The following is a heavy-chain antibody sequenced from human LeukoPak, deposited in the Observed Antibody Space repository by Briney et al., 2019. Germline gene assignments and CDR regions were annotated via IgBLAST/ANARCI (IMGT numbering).Heavy chain of an antibody. CDR1: GGTFSSYA. D-gene: IGHD3-10*02. CDR3: ASQPGYVHGAFDY. V-gene: IGHV1-69*01. J-gene: IGHJ4*02. Sequence: SVKVSCKASGGTFSSYAISWVRQAPGQGLEWMGGIIPIFGTANYAQKFQGRATITADESTSTAYMELSSLRSEDTAVYYCASQPGYVHGAFDYWGQGTLVTVSS. CDR2: IIPIFGTA.